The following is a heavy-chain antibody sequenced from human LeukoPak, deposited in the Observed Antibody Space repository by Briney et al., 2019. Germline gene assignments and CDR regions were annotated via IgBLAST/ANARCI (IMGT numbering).Heavy chain of an antibody. Sequence: ASVKVSCKASGYTFINYGITWVGQAPGQGLEWMGWISTYNGNTNYAQNLQGRVSMTTDTSTSTVYMELRSLRSDDTAVYYCARRYSGYGNAFDIWGQGTMVTVSS. J-gene: IGHJ3*02. CDR3: ARRYSGYGNAFDI. D-gene: IGHD5-12*01. CDR2: ISTYNGNT. CDR1: GYTFINYG. V-gene: IGHV1-18*01.